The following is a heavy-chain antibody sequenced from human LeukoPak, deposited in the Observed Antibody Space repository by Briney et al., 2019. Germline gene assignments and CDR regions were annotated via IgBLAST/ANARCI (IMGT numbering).Heavy chain of an antibody. CDR1: GFTFSSYA. D-gene: IGHD6-13*01. V-gene: IGHV3-30*04. Sequence: GGSLRLSCAASGFTFSSYAMHWVRQAPGKGLEWVAVISYDGSNKYYADSVKGRFTISRDNSKNTLYLQMNSLRAEDTAVYYRARSYSSSWYLSPRGRFDPWGQGTLVTVSS. CDR3: ARSYSSSWYLSPRGRFDP. J-gene: IGHJ5*02. CDR2: ISYDGSNK.